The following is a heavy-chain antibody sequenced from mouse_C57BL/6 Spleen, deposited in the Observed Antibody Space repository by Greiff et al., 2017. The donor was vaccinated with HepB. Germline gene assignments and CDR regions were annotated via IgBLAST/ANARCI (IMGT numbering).Heavy chain of an antibody. CDR1: GFNIQDDY. V-gene: IGHV14-4*01. D-gene: IGHD1-1*01. CDR2: IDPENGDT. Sequence: DVKLVESGAELVRPGASVKLSCTASGFNIQDDYLHWVKQRPEQGLEWIGWIDPENGDTEYASKFQGKATITADTSSNTAYLPLSSLTYEDTAVYYCTPTVGYAMDDGGQGTTVTVSS. CDR3: TPTVGYAMDD. J-gene: IGHJ4*01.